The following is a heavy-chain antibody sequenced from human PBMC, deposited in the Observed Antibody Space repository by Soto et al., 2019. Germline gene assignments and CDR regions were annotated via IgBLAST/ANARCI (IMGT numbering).Heavy chain of an antibody. CDR1: GFTFTNTW. J-gene: IGHJ4*02. CDR2: IKSKTDGGTT. D-gene: IGHD5-12*01. V-gene: IGHV3-15*01. Sequence: EVQLVESGGGLVKPGESLRLSCAASGFTFTNTWMSWVRQAPGKGLEWVGRIKSKTDGGTTEYAAPVKDRFTISRDDSRNTLYLHMNSLKTEDTAVYYCSPTPSGYDLDYWGQGTMVTVSS. CDR3: SPTPSGYDLDY.